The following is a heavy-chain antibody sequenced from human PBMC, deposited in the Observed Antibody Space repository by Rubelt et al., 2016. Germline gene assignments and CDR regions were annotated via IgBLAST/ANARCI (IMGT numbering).Heavy chain of an antibody. Sequence: EVQLVESGGGLVQPGGSLRLSCEASGFTFSSYTMNWVRQAPGKGLEWVSSITSSSTYSYYADSVKGRFTISRDNAKNSLYLQMNSLRVEDTAVYACARDETTGSLDSWGQGTLVTVSS. J-gene: IGHJ4*02. CDR3: ARDETTGSLDS. CDR1: GFTFSSYT. CDR2: ITSSSTYS. V-gene: IGHV3-21*01. D-gene: IGHD1-1*01.